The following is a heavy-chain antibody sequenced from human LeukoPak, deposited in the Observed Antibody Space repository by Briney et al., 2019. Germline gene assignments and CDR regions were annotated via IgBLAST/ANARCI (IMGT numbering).Heavy chain of an antibody. Sequence: PSETLSLTCAVYGGSFSGYYWSWIRQPPGKGLEWIGEINHSGSTNYNPSLKSRVTISVDTSKNQFSLKLSSVTAADTAVYYCARSRFTMVAAPVDYWGQGTLVTVSS. CDR2: INHSGST. D-gene: IGHD2-15*01. CDR1: GGSFSGYY. J-gene: IGHJ4*02. V-gene: IGHV4-34*01. CDR3: ARSRFTMVAAPVDY.